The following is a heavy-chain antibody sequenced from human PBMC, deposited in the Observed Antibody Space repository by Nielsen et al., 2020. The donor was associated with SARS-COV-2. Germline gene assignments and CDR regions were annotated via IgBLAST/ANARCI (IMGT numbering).Heavy chain of an antibody. D-gene: IGHD3-22*01. CDR1: GGTFTNYA. CDR2: IIPILGIA. Sequence: SVKVSCKASGGTFTNYAFSWMRQAPGQGLEWMGRIIPILGIATYAQKFQGRVTMTRDTSMSTVYMELSSLRSEDTAVYYCAREHFVGGLGIVVVISTILDYWGQGTLVTVSS. J-gene: IGHJ4*02. CDR3: AREHFVGGLGIVVVISTILDY. V-gene: IGHV1-69*04.